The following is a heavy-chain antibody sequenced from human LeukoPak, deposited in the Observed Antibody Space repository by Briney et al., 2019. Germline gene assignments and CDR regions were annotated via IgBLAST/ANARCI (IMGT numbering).Heavy chain of an antibody. D-gene: IGHD4-17*01. CDR3: ARDQGVHYGDHNAFDI. J-gene: IGHJ3*02. Sequence: SETLSLTCSVSGGSLSSGGYYWTWIRQPAGRGPGWIGRIYTNGNTNYNPSLKSRVTMSVDTSKNQFSLNLSSVTAADTAVYYCARDQGVHYGDHNAFDIWGQGTMVTVSS. V-gene: IGHV4-61*02. CDR1: GGSLSSGGYY. CDR2: IYTNGNT.